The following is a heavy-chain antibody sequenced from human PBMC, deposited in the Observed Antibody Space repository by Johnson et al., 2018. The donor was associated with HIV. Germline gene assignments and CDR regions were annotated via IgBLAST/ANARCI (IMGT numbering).Heavy chain of an antibody. V-gene: IGHV3-43D*03. J-gene: IGHJ3*02. Sequence: VQLVESGGVVVQPGGSLRLSCEASGFPFDDYAMHWVRQAPGRGLEWVSLISWDGGSTYYAASVKGRFTISRDNSKNSLYLQMNSLGAEETALYYCAKDSKWRRSEGVGAFDIWGQGTMVTVSS. CDR1: GFPFDDYA. CDR2: ISWDGGST. CDR3: AKDSKWRRSEGVGAFDI. D-gene: IGHD5-12*01.